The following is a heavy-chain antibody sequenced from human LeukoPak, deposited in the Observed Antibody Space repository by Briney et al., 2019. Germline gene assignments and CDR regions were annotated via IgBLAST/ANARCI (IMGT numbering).Heavy chain of an antibody. CDR1: GDSVSSNSAA. V-gene: IGHV6-1*01. J-gene: IGHJ4*02. Sequence: SQTLSLTGAISGDSVSSNSAAWNWIRQSPSRGLEWLGRTYYRSKWYNDYAVSVKSRITINPDTSKNQFSLQLNSVTPEDTAVYFCARDLAGFGGYSYGMVDYWGQGTLVTVSS. CDR2: TYYRSKWYN. CDR3: ARDLAGFGGYSYGMVDY. D-gene: IGHD5-18*01.